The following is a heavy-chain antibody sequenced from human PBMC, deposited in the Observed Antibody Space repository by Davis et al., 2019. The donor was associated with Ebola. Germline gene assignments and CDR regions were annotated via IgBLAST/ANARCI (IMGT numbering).Heavy chain of an antibody. D-gene: IGHD4-17*01. CDR1: GVTFLNYA. V-gene: IGHV3-23*01. CDR2: VSDPGGTT. J-gene: IGHJ4*02. Sequence: GESLKISCAASGVTFLNYAMRWVRQAPGNGLEWVSSVSDPGGTTYYAEFVEGRFTISRDNTKNTLHLQMNSLRVEDTAIYYCAKDADEDDYGLFDYWGQGALVSVSS. CDR3: AKDADEDDYGLFDY.